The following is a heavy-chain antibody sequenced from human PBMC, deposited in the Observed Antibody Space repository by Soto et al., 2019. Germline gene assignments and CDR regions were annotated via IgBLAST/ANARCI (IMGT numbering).Heavy chain of an antibody. V-gene: IGHV1-2*04. CDR2: INPNSGGT. D-gene: IGHD6-13*01. J-gene: IGHJ5*02. CDR3: AREGAIAAAYTWFDP. Sequence: ASVKVSCKASGYTFTGYYMHWVRQAPGQGLEWMGWINPNSGGTNYAQKFQGWVTMTRDTSISTAYMELRRLRSDDTAVYYCAREGAIAAAYTWFDPWGQGTLVTVSS. CDR1: GYTFTGYY.